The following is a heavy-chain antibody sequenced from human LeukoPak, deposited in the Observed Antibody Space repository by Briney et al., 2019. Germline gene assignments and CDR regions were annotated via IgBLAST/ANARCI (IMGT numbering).Heavy chain of an antibody. CDR1: GGSISSYY. J-gene: IGHJ5*02. V-gene: IGHV4-4*07. D-gene: IGHD3-22*01. Sequence: SETLSLTCTVSGGSISSYYWSWIRQPAGKGLEWIGRIYTSGSTNYNPSLKSRVTISVDTSKNQFSLKLSSVTAADTAVYYCARGYYYDSSGYEGKVWFDPWGQGTLVTVSS. CDR3: ARGYYYDSSGYEGKVWFDP. CDR2: IYTSGST.